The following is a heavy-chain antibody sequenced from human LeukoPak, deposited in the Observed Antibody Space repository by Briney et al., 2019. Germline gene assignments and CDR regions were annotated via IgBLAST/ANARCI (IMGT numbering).Heavy chain of an antibody. CDR2: IFYNWRT. V-gene: IGHV4-59*08. CDR3: ARHDFWSGFDY. CDR1: GRSIDNYY. J-gene: IGHJ4*02. D-gene: IGHD3-3*01. Sequence: SETLSLTCTVSGRSIDNYYWGWIRQSPGKGLEYIAYIFYNWRTNYNLSLKSRVTISVDTSKNQFSLKLNYVTAADTAVYYCARHDFWSGFDYWGQGALVTVSS.